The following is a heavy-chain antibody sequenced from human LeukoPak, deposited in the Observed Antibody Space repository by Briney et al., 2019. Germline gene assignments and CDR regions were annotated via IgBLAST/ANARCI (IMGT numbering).Heavy chain of an antibody. CDR2: IYASGST. Sequence: SETLSLTCNVSGGSLSSYYWSWIRQPAGKGLEWIGRIYASGSTNYNPSLKSRVTMSVDTSKNQFSLKLTSVTAADTAVYYCARDGKGYDILSGYGMDVWGQGTTVTVSS. V-gene: IGHV4-4*07. CDR1: GGSLSSYY. CDR3: ARDGKGYDILSGYGMDV. D-gene: IGHD3-9*01. J-gene: IGHJ6*02.